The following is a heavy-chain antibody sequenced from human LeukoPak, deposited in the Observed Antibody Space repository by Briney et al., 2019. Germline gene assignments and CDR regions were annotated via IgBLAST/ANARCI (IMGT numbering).Heavy chain of an antibody. CDR3: ARDLGYCSGGSCYPRGFDY. CDR1: GFTFSSYG. Sequence: GGSLRLSCAASGFTFSSYGMHWVRQAPDKGLEWVAVIWYDGSNKYYADSVKGRFTISKDNSKNTLYLQMNSLRAEDTAVYYCARDLGYCSGGSCYPRGFDYWGQGTLVTVSS. V-gene: IGHV3-33*01. J-gene: IGHJ4*02. D-gene: IGHD2-15*01. CDR2: IWYDGSNK.